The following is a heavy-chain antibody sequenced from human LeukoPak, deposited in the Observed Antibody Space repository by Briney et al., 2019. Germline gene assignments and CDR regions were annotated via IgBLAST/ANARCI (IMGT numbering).Heavy chain of an antibody. J-gene: IGHJ4*02. Sequence: GGSLRLSCAASGFAFSTYWMHWVRHAPGKGLVGVSRINSAGSSTIYADSVKGRFTISRDNAKNTLYLQMNSLRAEDTAVYYCARGSWYIDYWGQGTLVTVSS. CDR2: INSAGSST. V-gene: IGHV3-74*01. CDR3: ARGSWYIDY. CDR1: GFAFSTYW. D-gene: IGHD6-13*01.